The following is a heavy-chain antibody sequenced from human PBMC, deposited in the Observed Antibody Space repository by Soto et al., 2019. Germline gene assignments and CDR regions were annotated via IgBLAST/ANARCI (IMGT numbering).Heavy chain of an antibody. CDR2: IYYSGST. D-gene: IGHD1-7*01. V-gene: IGHV4-59*01. J-gene: IGHJ6*02. CDR3: ARDLITGTNYYYYGMDV. CDR1: GGSISSYY. Sequence: SETLSLTCTVSGGSISSYYWSWIRQPPGKGLEWIGYIYYSGSTNYNPSLKSRVTISVDTSKNQFSLKLSSVTAADTAVYYCARDLITGTNYYYYGMDVWCQGTTVT.